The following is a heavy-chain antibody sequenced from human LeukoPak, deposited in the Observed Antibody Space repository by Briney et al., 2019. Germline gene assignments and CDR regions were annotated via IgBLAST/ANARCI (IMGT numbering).Heavy chain of an antibody. CDR3: AKDPQQWTKRPYYFDY. V-gene: IGHV3-23*01. D-gene: IGHD6-19*01. CDR1: GFTFSSYG. CDR2: ISGSGGST. Sequence: PGGTLRLSCAASGFTFSSYGMSWVRQAPGKGLEWVSAISGSGGSTYYADSVKGRFTISRDNSKNTLYLQMNSLRAEDTAVYYCAKDPQQWTKRPYYFDYWGQGTLVTVSS. J-gene: IGHJ4*02.